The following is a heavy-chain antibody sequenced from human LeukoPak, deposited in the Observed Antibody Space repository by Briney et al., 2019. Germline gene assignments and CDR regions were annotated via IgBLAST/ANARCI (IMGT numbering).Heavy chain of an antibody. J-gene: IGHJ4*02. CDR3: AKTYIAVAGKGDY. D-gene: IGHD6-19*01. Sequence: GASVTVSFKASGGTFSIYAISWVRRAPGQGLEWMGRIIPIFGIANYAQKFQGRVTITADKSTSTAYMELSSLRSEDTAVYYCAKTYIAVAGKGDYWGQGTLVTVSS. V-gene: IGHV1-69*10. CDR1: GGTFSIYA. CDR2: IIPIFGIA.